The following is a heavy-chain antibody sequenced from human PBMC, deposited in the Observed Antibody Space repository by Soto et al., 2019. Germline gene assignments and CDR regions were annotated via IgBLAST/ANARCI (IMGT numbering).Heavy chain of an antibody. J-gene: IGHJ5*02. Sequence: SVTVSCKASGFTFTSSALQWVRQARGQRLEWIGWIVVGSGNTNYAQKFQERVTITRDMSTSTAYMELSSLRSEDTAVYYCAAETFAAASGFDPWGQGTLVTVSS. V-gene: IGHV1-58*01. CDR1: GFTFTSSA. D-gene: IGHD6-13*01. CDR2: IVVGSGNT. CDR3: AAETFAAASGFDP.